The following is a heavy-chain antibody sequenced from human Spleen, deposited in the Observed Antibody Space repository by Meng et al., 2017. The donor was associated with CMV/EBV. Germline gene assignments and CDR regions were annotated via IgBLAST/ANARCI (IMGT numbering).Heavy chain of an antibody. CDR1: GGTFSSYA. CDR3: ARDPPYYYDSTGYLRDY. CDR2: IIPIFGTA. V-gene: IGHV1-69*12. Sequence: VQAGRSGAEVTTPGSSVKVSCKASGGTFSSYAISWVRQAPGQGLEWMGGIIPIFGTANYAQKFQGRVTITADESTSTAYMELSSLRSEDTAVYYCARDPPYYYDSTGYLRDYWGQGTLVTVSS. J-gene: IGHJ4*02. D-gene: IGHD3-22*01.